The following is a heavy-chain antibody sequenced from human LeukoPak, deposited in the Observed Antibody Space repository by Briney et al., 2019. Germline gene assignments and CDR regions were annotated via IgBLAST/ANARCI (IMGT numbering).Heavy chain of an antibody. Sequence: GGSLRLSCAASGFTFSAYWMRWVRQAPGKGLEWVVNIKKTGSATYYVDSVKGRFTISRDNAKKSLYLHMSGLRAEDTALHFCVRDPYYDSSAYFEGYFDYWGQGALVTVSS. D-gene: IGHD3-22*01. CDR1: GFTFSAYW. J-gene: IGHJ4*02. CDR2: IKKTGSAT. V-gene: IGHV3-7*01. CDR3: VRDPYYDSSAYFEGYFDY.